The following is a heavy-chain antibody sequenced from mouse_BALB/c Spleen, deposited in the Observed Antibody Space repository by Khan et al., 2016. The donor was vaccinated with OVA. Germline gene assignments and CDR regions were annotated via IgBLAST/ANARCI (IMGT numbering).Heavy chain of an antibody. Sequence: QVQLKESGPGLVVPSQSLSITCTVSGFSLTNYGVHWVRQPPGKGLEWLGVIWTGGSTNYNSALMSRLSISKDNSKSQVFLKMNSLQTEDTAMYYCARYYGNYGWYFDVWGAGTTVTGSS. CDR3: ARYYGNYGWYFDV. J-gene: IGHJ1*01. V-gene: IGHV2-9*02. D-gene: IGHD2-1*01. CDR2: IWTGGST. CDR1: GFSLTNYG.